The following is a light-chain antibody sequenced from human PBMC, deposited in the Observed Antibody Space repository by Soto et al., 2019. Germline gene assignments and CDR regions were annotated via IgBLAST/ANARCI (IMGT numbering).Light chain of an antibody. CDR3: QQSYSTSIT. J-gene: IGKJ5*01. Sequence: DIQMTQSPSSLSASVGDRVTITSLASQSISSYLNWYQQKPGKAPKLLIYAASSLQSGVPSRFSGSGSGTDFTLAISSLQPEDFATYYCQQSYSTSITFGQGTRLEIK. V-gene: IGKV1-39*01. CDR2: AAS. CDR1: QSISSY.